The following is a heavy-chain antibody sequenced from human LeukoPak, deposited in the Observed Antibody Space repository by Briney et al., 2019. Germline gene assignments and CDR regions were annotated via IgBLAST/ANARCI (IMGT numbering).Heavy chain of an antibody. CDR3: ARDRTIAAAGTPDY. V-gene: IGHV1-18*01. J-gene: IGHJ4*02. D-gene: IGHD6-13*01. Sequence: GASVKVSCKASGYTFDSYGINWVRQAPGQGLEWMGWINAYNGNTNYAQKLQGRVTMTTDTSTSTAYMELRSLRSDDTAVYYCARDRTIAAAGTPDYWGQGTLVTVSS. CDR2: INAYNGNT. CDR1: GYTFDSYG.